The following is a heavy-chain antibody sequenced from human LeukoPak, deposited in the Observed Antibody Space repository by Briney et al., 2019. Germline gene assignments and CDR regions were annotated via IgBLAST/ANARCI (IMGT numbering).Heavy chain of an antibody. CDR1: GYTFTSYG. V-gene: IGHV1-18*01. CDR3: ARDPPDSDSSSWSAPYYFDY. CDR2: ISAYNGNT. D-gene: IGHD6-13*01. J-gene: IGHJ4*02. Sequence: ASVKVSCKASGYTFTSYGISWLRQAPGQGLEWMGWISAYNGNTNYAQKLQGRVTMTTDTSTGTAYMELRSLRSDDTAVYYCARDPPDSDSSSWSAPYYFDYWGQGTLVTVSS.